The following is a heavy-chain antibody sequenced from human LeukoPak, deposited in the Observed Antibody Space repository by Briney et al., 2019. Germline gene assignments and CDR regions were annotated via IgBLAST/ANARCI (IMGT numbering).Heavy chain of an antibody. CDR1: GGSISSYY. J-gene: IGHJ6*03. CDR3: ARHDEVASYGYSDYYYYMDV. Sequence: PSETLSLTCTVSGGSISSYYWSWIRQPAGKGLEWIGRIYTSGSTNYNPPLKSRVTMSVDTSKNQFSLKLSSVTAADTAVYYCARHDEVASYGYSDYYYYMDVWGKGTTVTVSS. D-gene: IGHD5-18*01. V-gene: IGHV4-4*07. CDR2: IYTSGST.